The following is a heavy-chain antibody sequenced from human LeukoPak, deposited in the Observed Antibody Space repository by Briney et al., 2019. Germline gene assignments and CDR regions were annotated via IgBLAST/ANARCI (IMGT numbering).Heavy chain of an antibody. D-gene: IGHD3-10*01. CDR2: IRYDGSNK. J-gene: IGHJ3*02. V-gene: IGHV3-30*02. CDR3: ARDHGSGTTWDDAFDI. Sequence: PGGSLRLSCAASGFTFSSYGMHWVRQAPGKGLEWVAFIRYDGSNKYYADSVKGRFTISRDNSKNTLYLQMNSLRAEDTAVYYCARDHGSGTTWDDAFDIWGQGTMVTVSS. CDR1: GFTFSSYG.